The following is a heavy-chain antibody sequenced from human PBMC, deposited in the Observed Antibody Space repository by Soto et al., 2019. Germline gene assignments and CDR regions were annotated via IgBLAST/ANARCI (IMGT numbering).Heavy chain of an antibody. CDR3: AKVAGYSSSWFLRNEYFQH. V-gene: IGHV3-30*18. D-gene: IGHD6-13*01. CDR1: GFTFSSYG. J-gene: IGHJ1*01. CDR2: ISYDGSNK. Sequence: QVQLVESGGGVVQPGRSLRLSCAASGFTFSSYGMHWVRQAPGKGLEWVAVISYDGSNKYYADSVKGRFTISRDNSKNTLYLQMNSLRAEDMAVYYCAKVAGYSSSWFLRNEYFQHWGQGTLVTVSS.